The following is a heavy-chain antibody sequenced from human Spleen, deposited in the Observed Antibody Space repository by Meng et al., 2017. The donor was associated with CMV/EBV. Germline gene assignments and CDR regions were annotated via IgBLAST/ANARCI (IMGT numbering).Heavy chain of an antibody. D-gene: IGHD6-25*01. Sequence: LNRTRVAVGWIRQHPGKALEWLALVYWDDDKRYSKSLNTRLTITKDTSKNQVVLTMTNMDPLDTGTYYCAHHLGGCIGGTCEERRFDYWGQGTLVTVSS. V-gene: IGHV2-5*02. CDR2: VYWDDDK. CDR1: LNRTRVA. CDR3: AHHLGGCIGGTCEERRFDY. J-gene: IGHJ4*02.